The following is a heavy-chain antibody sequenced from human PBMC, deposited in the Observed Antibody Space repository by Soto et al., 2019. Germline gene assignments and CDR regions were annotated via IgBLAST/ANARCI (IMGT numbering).Heavy chain of an antibody. CDR1: GYTFTGYY. V-gene: IGHV1-2*04. CDR2: INPNSGGT. J-gene: IGHJ2*01. D-gene: IGHD2-15*01. CDR3: ARAHCIGGSCYAGGSDWYFDL. Sequence: QVQLVQSGAEVKKPGASVKVSCKASGYTFTGYYMHWVRQAPGQGLEWMGWINPNSGGTNYAQKFQGWVTMTRDTSISTAYMELRMLRSDDTAVYYCARAHCIGGSCYAGGSDWYFDLWGRVTLVTVSS.